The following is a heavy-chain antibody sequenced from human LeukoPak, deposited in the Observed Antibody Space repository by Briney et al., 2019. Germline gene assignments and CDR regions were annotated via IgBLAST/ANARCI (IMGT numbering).Heavy chain of an antibody. J-gene: IGHJ4*02. Sequence: PGGSLRLSCSASGFTFSNFAMSWVRQAPGKGLEWVSGISSSGIRTFSADSVKGRFTISRDNSKNTLYLQIHSLRAEDTAVYYCAKSIDFTGYSSWDYWGRGTLVIVSS. V-gene: IGHV3-23*01. D-gene: IGHD3-9*01. CDR2: ISSSGIRT. CDR1: GFTFSNFA. CDR3: AKSIDFTGYSSWDY.